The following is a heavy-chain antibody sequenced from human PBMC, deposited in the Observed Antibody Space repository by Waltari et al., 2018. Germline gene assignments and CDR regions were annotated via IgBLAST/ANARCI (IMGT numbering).Heavy chain of an antibody. D-gene: IGHD1-26*01. V-gene: IGHV4-4*07. CDR3: ARDRYGSSGSYLLWYFDL. CDR1: GGSISSYY. J-gene: IGHJ2*01. CDR2: IYTSGST. Sequence: QVQLQESGPGLVKPSETLSLTCTVSGGSISSYYWSWIRQPAGKGLEWIGRIYTSGSTNHNPSLKRRVTMSVDTSKNQVSLKLSSVTAADTAVYYCARDRYGSSGSYLLWYFDLWGRGTLVTVSS.